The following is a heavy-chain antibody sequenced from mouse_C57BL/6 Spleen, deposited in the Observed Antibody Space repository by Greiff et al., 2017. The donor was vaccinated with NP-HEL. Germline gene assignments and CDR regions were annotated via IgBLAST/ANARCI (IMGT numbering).Heavy chain of an antibody. J-gene: IGHJ1*03. Sequence: VQVVESGPGLVAPSQSLSITCTVSGFSLTSYAISWVRQPPGKGLEWLGVIWTGGGTNYNSALKSRLSISKDNSKSQVFLKMNSLQTDDTARYYCASHYYGSSTWWYFDVWGTGTTVTVSS. CDR2: IWTGGGT. CDR3: ASHYYGSSTWWYFDV. D-gene: IGHD1-1*01. CDR1: GFSLTSYA. V-gene: IGHV2-9-1*01.